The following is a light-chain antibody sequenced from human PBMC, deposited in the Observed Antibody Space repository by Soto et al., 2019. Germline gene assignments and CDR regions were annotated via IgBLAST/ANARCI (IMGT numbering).Light chain of an antibody. Sequence: EIVLTQSPGTLSLSPGERATLSCRASQSVSSNYLAWYQQKPGQAPRLLIYGASSRATGIPDRFIGSGSGTDFTLTISRLEPEDFAVYYCQQYGNSRTFGQGTKVDIK. CDR2: GAS. CDR3: QQYGNSRT. J-gene: IGKJ1*01. CDR1: QSVSSNY. V-gene: IGKV3-20*01.